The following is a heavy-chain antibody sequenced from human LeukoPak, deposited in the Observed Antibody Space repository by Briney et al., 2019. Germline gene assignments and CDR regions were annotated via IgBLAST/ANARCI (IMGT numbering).Heavy chain of an antibody. V-gene: IGHV4-39*01. D-gene: IGHD4/OR15-4a*01. CDR2: FYYVGAT. J-gene: IGHJ4*02. CDR3: ARYMPGTMFDY. CDR1: GASITSSDYY. Sequence: SETLSLTCTVSGASITSSDYYWGWIRQPPGKGLQWIGSFYYVGATHYSPSLESRVTISVDMSNNQFSLNLGSVTAADTGIYYCARYMPGTMFDYWGQGTLVSVS.